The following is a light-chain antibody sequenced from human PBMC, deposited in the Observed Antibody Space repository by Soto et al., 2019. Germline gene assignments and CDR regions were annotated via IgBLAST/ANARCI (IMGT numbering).Light chain of an antibody. J-gene: IGKJ4*01. CDR3: QQINSYPVT. V-gene: IGKV1-9*01. CDR1: EGISSN. Sequence: DIHLTQSPACLSASIGDKVTITCRASEGISSNLAWYQQKPGKPPNLLIYSASTLQRGVPSRFSGSGSGTEFTLTISSLQPEDVATYYCQQINSYPVTFGGGTKVDIQ. CDR2: SAS.